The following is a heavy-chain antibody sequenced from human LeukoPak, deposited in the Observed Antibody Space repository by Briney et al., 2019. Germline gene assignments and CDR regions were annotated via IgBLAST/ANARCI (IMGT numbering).Heavy chain of an antibody. Sequence: SETLSLTCTVSGGSISSYYWSWIRQPPGKGLEWIGYIYTSGSTSYNPSLKSRVTISVDTSKNQFSLKLSSVTAADTAVYYCARQGDSGYDYWGQGTLVTVSS. D-gene: IGHD5-12*01. J-gene: IGHJ4*02. CDR2: IYTSGST. V-gene: IGHV4-4*09. CDR1: GGSISSYY. CDR3: ARQGDSGYDY.